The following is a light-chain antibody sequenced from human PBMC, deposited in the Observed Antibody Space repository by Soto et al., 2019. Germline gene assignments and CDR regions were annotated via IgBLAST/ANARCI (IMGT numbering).Light chain of an antibody. CDR1: QSVGTY. Sequence: EFVLTQSPATLSLSPGERATLSCRASQSVGTYLVWYQHKPGQAPRLLIYDASKRATGIPARFSGSGSGTDFTLTISRLEPEDFAVYFCQQHNDWPITFGQGTRLDMK. CDR3: QQHNDWPIT. V-gene: IGKV3-11*01. J-gene: IGKJ5*01. CDR2: DAS.